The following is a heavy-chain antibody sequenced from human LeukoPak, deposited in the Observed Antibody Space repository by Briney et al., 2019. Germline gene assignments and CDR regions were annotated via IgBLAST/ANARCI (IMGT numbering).Heavy chain of an antibody. D-gene: IGHD4-23*01. CDR3: AKDLFYGGNSGRFFDY. CDR1: GFTFSSYG. CDR2: IRYDGSNK. V-gene: IGHV3-30*02. J-gene: IGHJ4*02. Sequence: GEPLRLSCAASGFTFSSYGMHWVRQAPGKGLEWVAFIRYDGSNKYYADSVKGRFTISRDNSKNTLYLQMNSLRAEDTAVYYCAKDLFYGGNSGRFFDYWGQGALVTVSS.